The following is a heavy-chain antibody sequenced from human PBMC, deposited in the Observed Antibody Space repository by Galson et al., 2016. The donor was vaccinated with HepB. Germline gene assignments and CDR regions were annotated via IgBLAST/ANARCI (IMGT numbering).Heavy chain of an antibody. Sequence: SLRLSCAASGFTFSSYWMTWVRQAPGKGLEWVANIKQNGSEKYYVDSVKGRFTISRDNSKNTLYLQMNSLRGEDTAVYYCASEILGHCSGGSCYTGDHWGQGTLVTVSS. CDR1: GFTFSSYW. V-gene: IGHV3-7*04. J-gene: IGHJ4*02. D-gene: IGHD2-15*01. CDR3: ASEILGHCSGGSCYTGDH. CDR2: IKQNGSEK.